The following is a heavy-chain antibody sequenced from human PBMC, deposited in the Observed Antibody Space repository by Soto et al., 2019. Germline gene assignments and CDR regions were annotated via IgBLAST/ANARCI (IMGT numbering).Heavy chain of an antibody. J-gene: IGHJ4*02. CDR3: ERDALGFDY. CDR2: IIPSFGTP. Sequence: QVQLEQSGAEVKKPGSSVKVSCKSSGGSFSTYAIGWVRQAPGNGLEWMGQIIPSFGTPNYAQKFQGRVTSTADESTNTAYMEMISLRLEEKAIYYCERDALGFDYWGQGPHFTVSS. CDR1: GGSFSTYA. V-gene: IGHV1-69*01.